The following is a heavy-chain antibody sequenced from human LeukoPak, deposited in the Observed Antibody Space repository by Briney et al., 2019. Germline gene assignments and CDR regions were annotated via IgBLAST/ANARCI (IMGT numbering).Heavy chain of an antibody. CDR3: AKGPLPRIDY. Sequence: GGSLRLSCAASGFTFSSYAMNWVRQAPGKGLEWVSAINSNGGSTYYADSVKGRFTISRDNSKNTLYLQMNSLRAEDTAVYYCAKGPLPRIDYWGQGTLVAVSS. J-gene: IGHJ4*02. CDR1: GFTFSSYA. CDR2: INSNGGST. V-gene: IGHV3-23*01.